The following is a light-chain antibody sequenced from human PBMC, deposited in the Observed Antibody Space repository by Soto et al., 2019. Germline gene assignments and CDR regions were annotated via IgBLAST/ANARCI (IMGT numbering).Light chain of an antibody. J-gene: IGKJ1*01. Sequence: EIVMTQSPATLSLSPGERATLSCTASQSVSSNLAWYQQKPGQAPRLLIYGASTRATGIPARFSGSGSGTEFTLTISSLQSEDFAVYYCQQYNNWLGTFGQGTKVEIK. CDR3: QQYNNWLGT. CDR1: QSVSSN. V-gene: IGKV3-15*01. CDR2: GAS.